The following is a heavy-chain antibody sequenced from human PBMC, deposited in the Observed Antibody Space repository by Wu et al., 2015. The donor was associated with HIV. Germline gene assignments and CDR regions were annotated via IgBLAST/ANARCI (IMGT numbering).Heavy chain of an antibody. D-gene: IGHD5-18*01. J-gene: IGHJ6*02. V-gene: IGHV1-2*02. CDR1: GYTFTGYY. Sequence: QVQLVQSGAEVKKPGASVKVSCKASGYTFTGYYMHWVRQAPGQGLEWMGWINPNSGGTNYAQKFQGRVTMTRDTSISTAYMELSRLRSDDTAVYYCARVRIQLETGMWYYYGMDVVGPRDHGHRLL. CDR2: INPNSGGT. CDR3: ARVRIQLETGMWYYYGMDV.